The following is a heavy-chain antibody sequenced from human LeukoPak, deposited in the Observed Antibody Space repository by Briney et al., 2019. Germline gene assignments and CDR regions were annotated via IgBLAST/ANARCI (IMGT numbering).Heavy chain of an antibody. V-gene: IGHV3-30*18. Sequence: GGPLRLSCAASGFTFSSYGMHWVRQAPGKGLEWVAVISYDGSNKYYADSVKGRFTISRDNSKNTLYLQMNSLRAEDTAVYYCAKGTSGILDYWGQGTLVTVSS. CDR1: GFTFSSYG. CDR2: ISYDGSNK. J-gene: IGHJ4*02. D-gene: IGHD1-14*01. CDR3: AKGTSGILDY.